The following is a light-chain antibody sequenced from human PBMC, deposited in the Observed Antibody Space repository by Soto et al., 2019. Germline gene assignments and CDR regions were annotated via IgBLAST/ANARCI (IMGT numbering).Light chain of an antibody. CDR1: QSISNR. CDR3: QHCNSYSEA. V-gene: IGKV1-5*01. J-gene: IGKJ1*01. Sequence: DIPMTQSPSTLSASVGDRVTITCRASQSISNRLAWYQQKPGKAPKVLIYDASSLESGVPSRFSGSGSATEFTLTISSLQPDDFATYYCQHCNSYSEAFGQGTKVDI. CDR2: DAS.